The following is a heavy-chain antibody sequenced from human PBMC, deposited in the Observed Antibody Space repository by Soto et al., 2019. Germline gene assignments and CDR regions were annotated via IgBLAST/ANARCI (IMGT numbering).Heavy chain of an antibody. J-gene: IGHJ4*02. CDR2: ISGSGGST. Sequence: AGGSLRLSCAASGFTFSNAWMSWVRQAPGKGLEWVSAISGSGGSTYYADSVKGRFTISRDNSKNTLYLQMNSLRAEDTAVYYCAKATYYYDSSGYYPFDYWGQGTLVTVSS. CDR3: AKATYYYDSSGYYPFDY. CDR1: GFTFSNAW. D-gene: IGHD3-22*01. V-gene: IGHV3-23*01.